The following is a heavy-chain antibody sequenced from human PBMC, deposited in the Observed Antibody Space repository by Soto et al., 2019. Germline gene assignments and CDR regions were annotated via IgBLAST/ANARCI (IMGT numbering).Heavy chain of an antibody. CDR2: ISGSGGST. Sequence: EVQLLESGGGLVQPGGSLRLSCAASGFTFSSYSMSWVRQAPGKGLEWVSAISGSGGSTYYADSVKGRFTISRDNSKNTLYLQMNSLRAEDTAVYYCAKGVFLWFGEAEGYFQHWGQGTLVTVSS. CDR1: GFTFSSYS. J-gene: IGHJ1*01. CDR3: AKGVFLWFGEAEGYFQH. V-gene: IGHV3-23*01. D-gene: IGHD3-10*01.